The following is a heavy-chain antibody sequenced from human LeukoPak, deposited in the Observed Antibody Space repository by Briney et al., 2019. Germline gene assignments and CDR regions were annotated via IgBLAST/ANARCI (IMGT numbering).Heavy chain of an antibody. V-gene: IGHV3-48*02. Sequence: GGSLRLSCAASAFTFCVYSMNWVRQTPGKGLEWISYIDTSSSTMYYADSVMGRFTISRDNAKKSLYLQMNSLRDEDTAVYYCAREDDSWGPNNLDLWGQGTMVTVSS. D-gene: IGHD7-27*01. CDR3: AREDDSWGPNNLDL. CDR2: IDTSSSTM. CDR1: AFTFCVYS. J-gene: IGHJ3*01.